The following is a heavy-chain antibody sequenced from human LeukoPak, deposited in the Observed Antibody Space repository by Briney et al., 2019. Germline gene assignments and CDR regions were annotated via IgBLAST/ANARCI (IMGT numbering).Heavy chain of an antibody. Sequence: SQTLSLTCAISGDSVSSNSAAWNWIRQSPSRGLEWLGRTYYKYKWYNDYAVSVKSRITINPDTSKNQFSLQLNSVTPEDTAVYYCARHRQAGTSHAVDYWGQGILVTVSS. CDR2: TYYKYKWYN. J-gene: IGHJ4*02. CDR3: ARHRQAGTSHAVDY. D-gene: IGHD1-7*01. CDR1: GDSVSSNSAA. V-gene: IGHV6-1*01.